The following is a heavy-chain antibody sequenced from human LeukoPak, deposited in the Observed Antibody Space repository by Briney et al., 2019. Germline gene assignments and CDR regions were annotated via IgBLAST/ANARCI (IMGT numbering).Heavy chain of an antibody. V-gene: IGHV3-20*04. D-gene: IGHD6-19*01. CDR3: ARAWGYSSLGFGY. CDR2: INWDGGST. J-gene: IGHJ4*02. CDR1: GFTFDDCG. Sequence: GGSLRLSCAASGFTFDDCGMSWVRQAPGKGLEWVSGINWDGGSTGYADSVKGRFTISRDNAKNSLYLQMNSLRAEDTALYYCARAWGYSSLGFGYWGQGTLVTVSS.